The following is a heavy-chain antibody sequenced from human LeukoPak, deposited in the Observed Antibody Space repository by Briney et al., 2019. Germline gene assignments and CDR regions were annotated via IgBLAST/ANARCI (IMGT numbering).Heavy chain of an antibody. CDR2: IRYDGSNK. V-gene: IGHV3-30*02. CDR3: AKETTSYYYYYMDV. J-gene: IGHJ6*03. Sequence: GGSLRLSCAAAGFTFSSYGMHWVRQAPGKGLEWVAFIRYDGSNKYYADSVKGRFTISRDNSKNPLYLQMNSLRAEDTAVYYCAKETTSYYYYYMDVWGKGTTVTVSS. CDR1: GFTFSSYG. D-gene: IGHD2-2*01.